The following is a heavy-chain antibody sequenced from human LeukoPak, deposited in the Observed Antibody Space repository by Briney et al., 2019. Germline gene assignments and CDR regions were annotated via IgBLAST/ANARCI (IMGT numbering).Heavy chain of an antibody. Sequence: PGGSLRLSCAASGFTFSSFSMNWVRQAPGKGLEWVSVIYSGGSIYYADSVKGRFIISRDNSKNTLYLQMNSLRAEDTAVYYCARATGSSWAARYFDLWGRGTLVTVSS. CDR3: ARATGSSWAARYFDL. CDR2: IYSGGSI. D-gene: IGHD6-13*01. CDR1: GFTFSSFS. V-gene: IGHV3-53*01. J-gene: IGHJ2*01.